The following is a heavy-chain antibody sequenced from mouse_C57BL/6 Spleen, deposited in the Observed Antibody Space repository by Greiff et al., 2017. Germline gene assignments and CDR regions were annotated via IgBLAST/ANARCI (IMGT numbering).Heavy chain of an antibody. V-gene: IGHV5-17*01. Sequence: EVKLVESGGGLVKPGGSLKLSCAASGFTFSDYGMHWVRQAPEKGLEWVAYISSGSSTIYYADTVKGRFTISRDNAKNTLFLQMTSLRSEDTAMYYCARGGLALYAMDYWGQGTSVTVSS. J-gene: IGHJ4*01. CDR1: GFTFSDYG. CDR2: ISSGSSTI. D-gene: IGHD6-1*01. CDR3: ARGGLALYAMDY.